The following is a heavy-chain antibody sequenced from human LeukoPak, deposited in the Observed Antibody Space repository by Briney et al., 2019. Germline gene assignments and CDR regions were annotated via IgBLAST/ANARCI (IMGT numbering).Heavy chain of an antibody. D-gene: IGHD5-24*01. CDR3: AKSQARGGISGTIMAIVDS. CDR1: GFTFSSYG. CDR2: ISYDGSNK. J-gene: IGHJ4*02. Sequence: GGSLRLSCAASGFTFSSYGMHWVRQAPGKGLEWVAVISYDGSNKYYADSVKGRFIISRDNSKNTLYLQMNSLRAEDTAVYYCAKSQARGGISGTIMAIVDSRGQGALVTVSS. V-gene: IGHV3-30*18.